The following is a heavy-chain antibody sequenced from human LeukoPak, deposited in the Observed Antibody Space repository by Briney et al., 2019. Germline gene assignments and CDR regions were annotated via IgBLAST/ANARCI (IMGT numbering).Heavy chain of an antibody. D-gene: IGHD1-14*01. CDR1: GFTFSNYE. V-gene: IGHV3-48*03. J-gene: IGHJ4*02. CDR2: ISSGGSTT. Sequence: GGSLRLSCAASGFTFSNYEMNWVRQAPGKGLEWVSYISSGGSTTYYADSVKGRFTISRDNAKKSLYLQMNSLRAEDTAVYYCVRGPGQKLGYWGQGTLVTVSS. CDR3: VRGPGQKLGY.